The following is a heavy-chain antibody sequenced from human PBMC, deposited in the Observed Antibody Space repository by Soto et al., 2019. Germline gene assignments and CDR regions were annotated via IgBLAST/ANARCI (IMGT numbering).Heavy chain of an antibody. V-gene: IGHV3-21*01. CDR3: ARDQAGLWFGELLAGLDY. Sequence: PGGSLRLSCAASGFTFSSYSMNWVRQAPGKGLEWVSSISSSSSYIYYADSVKGRFTISRDNAKNSLYLQMNSLRAEDTAVYYYARDQAGLWFGELLAGLDYWGQGTLVTVSS. CDR1: GFTFSSYS. J-gene: IGHJ4*02. D-gene: IGHD3-10*01. CDR2: ISSSSSYI.